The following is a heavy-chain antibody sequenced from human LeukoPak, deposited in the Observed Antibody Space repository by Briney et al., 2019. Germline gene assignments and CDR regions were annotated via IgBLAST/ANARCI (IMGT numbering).Heavy chain of an antibody. CDR2: ISSSSSYI. J-gene: IGHJ3*02. D-gene: IGHD5-18*01. CDR3: ARDVVDTAMVPDAFDI. V-gene: IGHV3-21*01. CDR1: GFTFSSYS. Sequence: PGGSLRLSCAASGFTFSSYSMNWVRQAPGKGLEWVSSISSSSSYIYYADSVKGRFTISRDNAKNSLYLQMNSLRAEDTAVHYCARDVVDTAMVPDAFDIWGQGTMVTVSS.